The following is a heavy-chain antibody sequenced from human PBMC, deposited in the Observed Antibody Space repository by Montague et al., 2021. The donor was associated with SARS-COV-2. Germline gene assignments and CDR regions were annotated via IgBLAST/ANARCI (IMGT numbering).Heavy chain of an antibody. CDR2: ISGSGGNT. V-gene: IGHV3-23*01. CDR1: GFTFSSYA. CDR3: ASLGYCSGGRCYSGDY. Sequence: SLRLSCAASGFTFSSYAMSWVRQAPGKGLEWVSGISGSGGNTYYADSVKGRFTISSDNSKNTLYLQMNSLRAKDTAVYYCASLGYCSGGRCYSGDYWGQGTLVTVSS. J-gene: IGHJ4*02. D-gene: IGHD2-15*01.